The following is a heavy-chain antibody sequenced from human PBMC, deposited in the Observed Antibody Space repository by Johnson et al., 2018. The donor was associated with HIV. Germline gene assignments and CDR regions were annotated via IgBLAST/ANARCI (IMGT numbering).Heavy chain of an antibody. V-gene: IGHV3-66*01. CDR3: ARSPEGDAFDI. J-gene: IGHJ3*02. CDR2: LYSDGRT. Sequence: VQLVESGGGVVRPGGSLRLPCAASGFTFDDYGMSWVRQAPGKGLEWVSLLYSDGRTFYADSVKGRFTISRDNSKNTVYLQMNSLRAEDTAVYYCARSPEGDAFDIWGQGTMVTVSS. CDR1: GFTFDDYG.